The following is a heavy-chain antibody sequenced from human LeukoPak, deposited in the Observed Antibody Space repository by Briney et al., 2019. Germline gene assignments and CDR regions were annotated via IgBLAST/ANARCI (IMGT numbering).Heavy chain of an antibody. CDR2: TSGSGGST. CDR1: GFTFSSYA. D-gene: IGHD1-26*01. CDR3: ARRPSIVGATSDPFDY. Sequence: PGGSLRLSCAASGFTFSSYAMSWVRQAPGKGLEWVSATSGSGGSTYYADSVKGRFTISRDNSKNTLYLQMNSLRAEDTAVYYCARRPSIVGATSDPFDYWGQGTLVTVSS. V-gene: IGHV3-23*01. J-gene: IGHJ4*02.